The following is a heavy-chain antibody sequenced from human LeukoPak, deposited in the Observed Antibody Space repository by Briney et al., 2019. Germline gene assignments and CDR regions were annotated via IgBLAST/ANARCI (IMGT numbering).Heavy chain of an antibody. J-gene: IGHJ6*03. D-gene: IGHD3-22*01. V-gene: IGHV1-69*13. CDR3: ARASSGSKYYMDV. CDR1: GGTVISYA. CDR2: INPIFGTA. Sequence: SVKVSCKASGGTVISYAISGVRQAAGQGREGMGGINPIFGTANYAQKFQGRVTITADESSSTAYMELSSLRSEDTAVYYCARASSGSKYYMDVWGKGTTVTVSS.